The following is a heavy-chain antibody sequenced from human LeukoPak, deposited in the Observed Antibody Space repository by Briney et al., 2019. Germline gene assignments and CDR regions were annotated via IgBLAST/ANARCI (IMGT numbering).Heavy chain of an antibody. CDR1: GGSISSGGYY. J-gene: IGHJ4*02. CDR3: ACSERLGAPLLFDY. V-gene: IGHV4-61*02. D-gene: IGHD1-26*01. CDR2: IYTSGST. Sequence: SQTLSLTCTVSGGSISSGGYYWSWIRQPAGKGLEWIGRIYTSGSTNYNPSLKSRVTMSVDTSKNQFSLKLSSVTAADTAVYYCACSERLGAPLLFDYWGQGTLVTVSS.